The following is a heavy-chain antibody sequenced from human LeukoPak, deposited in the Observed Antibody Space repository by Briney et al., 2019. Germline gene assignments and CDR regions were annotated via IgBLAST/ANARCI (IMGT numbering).Heavy chain of an antibody. CDR2: IYYSGST. V-gene: IGHV4-39*07. CDR3: ARDRAIRYFDWLSNGMDV. CDR1: GGSISSSSYY. D-gene: IGHD3-9*01. J-gene: IGHJ6*02. Sequence: SETLSLTCTVSGGSISSSSYYWGWIRQPPGKGLEWIGSIYYSGSTYYNPSLKSRVTISVDTSKNQFSLKLSSVTAADTAVYYCARDRAIRYFDWLSNGMDVWGQGSTVTVSS.